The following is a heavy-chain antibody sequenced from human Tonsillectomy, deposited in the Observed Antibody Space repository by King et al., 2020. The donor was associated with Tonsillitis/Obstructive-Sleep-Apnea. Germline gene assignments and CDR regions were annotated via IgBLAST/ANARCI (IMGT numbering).Heavy chain of an antibody. V-gene: IGHV3-11*01. CDR2: ITSSGSTR. Sequence: VQLVESGGGLVKPGGSLRLSCAASGFTFSDYYMSWIRQAPGKGLEWVSYITSSGSTRYYADFVKGRFTMSRDNAKNSLYLPMHSLRAWDTAVSYCACVCDIVLVPAAICFDPWGQGTLVTVSS. CDR3: ACVCDIVLVPAAICFDP. D-gene: IGHD2-2*01. CDR1: GFTFSDYY. J-gene: IGHJ5*02.